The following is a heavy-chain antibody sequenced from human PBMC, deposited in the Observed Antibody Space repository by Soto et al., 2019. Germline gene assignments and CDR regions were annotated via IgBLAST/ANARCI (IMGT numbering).Heavy chain of an antibody. CDR2: INSDGSSR. D-gene: IGHD6-19*01. CDR1: GFTFSSYW. CDR3: VGGSGY. J-gene: IGHJ4*02. Sequence: EVQVVEFGGGLVQPGGSLRLSCAGSGFTFSSYWMYWARQAPGKGLVWVSRINSDGSSRNYADSVKGRFTISRDNAKNTVHLQMNSLRAEDTAMYYCVGGSGYWGQGTLVTVSS. V-gene: IGHV3-74*01.